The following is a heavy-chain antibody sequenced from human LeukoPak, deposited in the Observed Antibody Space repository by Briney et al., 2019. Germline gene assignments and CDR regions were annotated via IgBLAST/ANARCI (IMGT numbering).Heavy chain of an antibody. V-gene: IGHV3-7*01. CDR3: ARFATVEMATIIYYYHGMDV. CDR1: GFSFSSYW. CDR2: VKQDGSEK. D-gene: IGHD5-24*01. J-gene: IGHJ6*02. Sequence: GGSLRLSCAASGFSFSSYWMSWVRQAPGKGLEWVANVKQDGSEKFYVDSVKGRFTISRDNAENSLYLQMNGLRAEDTAVYYCARFATVEMATIIYYYHGMDVWGQGTTVTVSS.